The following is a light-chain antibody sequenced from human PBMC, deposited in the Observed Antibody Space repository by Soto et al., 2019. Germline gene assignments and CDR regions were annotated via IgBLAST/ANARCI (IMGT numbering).Light chain of an antibody. CDR2: GAS. CDR3: QQYYTWPLT. V-gene: IGKV3-15*01. J-gene: IGKJ4*01. Sequence: EIVLTQSPATLSSFPGDRVTLSCRASQSVSSSLAWYQQKPGQAPRLLIYGASTRATGIPARFSGSGSGTEFTLTISSLQSEDFAVYYCQQYYTWPLTFGGGTKVDI. CDR1: QSVSSS.